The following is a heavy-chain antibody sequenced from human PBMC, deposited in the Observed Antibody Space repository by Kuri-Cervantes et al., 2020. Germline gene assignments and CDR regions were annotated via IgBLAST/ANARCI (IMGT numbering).Heavy chain of an antibody. CDR3: ARDTYGYSNMPIDY. CDR2: ISGSGGST. D-gene: IGHD1-26*01. J-gene: IGHJ4*02. CDR1: GFTFSSYA. V-gene: IGHV3-23*01. Sequence: GGSLRLSCAASGFTFSSYAMSWVRQAPGKGLEWVSGISGSGGSTYYADSVKGRFTISRDKSKNTLSLQMNSLRAEDTAAYYCARDTYGYSNMPIDYWGQGTLVTVSS.